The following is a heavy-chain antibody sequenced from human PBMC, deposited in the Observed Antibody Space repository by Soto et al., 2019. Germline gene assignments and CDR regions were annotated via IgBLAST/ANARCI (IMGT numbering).Heavy chain of an antibody. D-gene: IGHD3-22*01. CDR1: GGSISSGDFS. Sequence: QLQLQESGSGLVKPSQTLSLTCAVSGGSISSGDFSWNWIRQPPGKGLEYIGYIYYGGSTYYNPSLQSRVTMSVARSRTQFSLKLNSVTAADTAVYYCARVRREYDNSGPVDYWGQGTLVTVSS. CDR3: ARVRREYDNSGPVDY. CDR2: IYYGGST. V-gene: IGHV4-30-2*01. J-gene: IGHJ4*02.